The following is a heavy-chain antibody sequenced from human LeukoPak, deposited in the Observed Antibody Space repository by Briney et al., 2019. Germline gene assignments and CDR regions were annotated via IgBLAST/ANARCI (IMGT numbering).Heavy chain of an antibody. J-gene: IGHJ4*02. CDR1: GGSISSYY. CDR3: ARETEVTGGRSCDF. D-gene: IGHD2-8*02. V-gene: IGHV4-4*07. CDR2: IHPSVTT. Sequence: PSETLSLTCTLSGGSISSYYWTWIRQPAGKGREGIGRIHPSVTTNHNPSRKSRVIMSLDMSNNQFSLKVRSVTAADAAVYYCARETEVTGGRSCDFWGQGTLVTVSS.